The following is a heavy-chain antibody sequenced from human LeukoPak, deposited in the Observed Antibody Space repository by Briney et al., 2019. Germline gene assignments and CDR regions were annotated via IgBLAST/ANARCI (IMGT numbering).Heavy chain of an antibody. CDR1: GFTISSHW. D-gene: IGHD2-8*01. Sequence: PGGSLRLSCAASGFTISSHWMNWVRQAPGKGLEWVANIKQDGSEKYYVDSVKGRFTISRDSAENSLYLQMNSLRAEDTAVYYCARDNGEWRLNWFDHWGQGTLVTVSS. J-gene: IGHJ5*02. V-gene: IGHV3-7*01. CDR2: IKQDGSEK. CDR3: ARDNGEWRLNWFDH.